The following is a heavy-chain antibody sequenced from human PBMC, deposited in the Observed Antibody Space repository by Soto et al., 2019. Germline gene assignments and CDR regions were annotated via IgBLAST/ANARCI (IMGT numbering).Heavy chain of an antibody. CDR1: GFTFSSYW. CDR3: ARVESGESYGALTYYFDY. D-gene: IGHD4-17*01. V-gene: IGHV3-7*01. CDR2: IKQDGSEK. J-gene: IGHJ4*02. Sequence: EVQLVESGGGLVQPGGSLRLSCAASGFTFSSYWMSWVRQAPGKGLEWVANIKQDGSEKYYVESGKGRFTISRDNAKNALYLQMNSLRAEDTAVYYCARVESGESYGALTYYFDYWGQGTLVTVSS.